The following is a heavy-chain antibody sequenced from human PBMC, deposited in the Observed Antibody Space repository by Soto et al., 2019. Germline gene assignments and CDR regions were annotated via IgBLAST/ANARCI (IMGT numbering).Heavy chain of an antibody. Sequence: QVPLVQSGAEVKHPGASVRVSCKASGITYSTYAIHWVRQAPGQGLEWMGWINAGEGYTRYSQDFQGRVTLTTVTSASTTYMDLSKLTFEDTGVYYCARAISGYVTWGQGTQVTVSS. D-gene: IGHD6-25*01. J-gene: IGHJ5*02. V-gene: IGHV1-3*01. CDR3: ARAISGYVT. CDR1: GITYSTYA. CDR2: INAGEGYT.